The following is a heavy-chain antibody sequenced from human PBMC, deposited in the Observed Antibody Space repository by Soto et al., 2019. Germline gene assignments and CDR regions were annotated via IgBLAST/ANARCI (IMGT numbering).Heavy chain of an antibody. CDR2: IYYSGST. Sequence: SETLSLTCTVSGGSISSYYWSWIRQPPGKGLEWIGYIYYSGSTNYNPSLKSRVTISVDTSKNQFSLKLSSVTAADTAVYYCARVHPGGPFDYWGQGTLVTVSS. J-gene: IGHJ4*02. CDR1: GGSISSYY. CDR3: ARVHPGGPFDY. D-gene: IGHD6-25*01. V-gene: IGHV4-59*01.